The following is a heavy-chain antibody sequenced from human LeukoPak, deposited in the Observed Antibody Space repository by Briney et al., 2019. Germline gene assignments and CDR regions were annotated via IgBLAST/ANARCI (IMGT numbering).Heavy chain of an antibody. J-gene: IGHJ4*02. V-gene: IGHV3-33*01. CDR3: ARGGSGSYLDY. Sequence: GGSLRLSCAASGFTFSNYGMHWVRQAPGKGLEWVAMIWFDGTNKYYADSVKGRFTISTDNSKNTLFLQMNSLRAEDTAVYYCARGGSGSYLDYWGQGTLVTVFS. CDR2: IWFDGTNK. D-gene: IGHD1-26*01. CDR1: GFTFSNYG.